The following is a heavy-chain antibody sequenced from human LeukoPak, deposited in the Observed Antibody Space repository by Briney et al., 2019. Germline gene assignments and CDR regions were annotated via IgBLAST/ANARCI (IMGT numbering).Heavy chain of an antibody. CDR3: ARTAEYSTIYFDL. V-gene: IGHV4-61*02. J-gene: IGHJ2*01. D-gene: IGHD6-6*01. CDR1: GGSITSGRYY. CDR2: IYTSGST. Sequence: PSETLSLTCTVSGGSITSGRYYWSWSRQPAGKGLEWIGRIYTSGSTYYNPSLKSRVTISVDTSKNQFSLKLSSVTAADTAVYYCARTAEYSTIYFDLWGRGTLVTVSS.